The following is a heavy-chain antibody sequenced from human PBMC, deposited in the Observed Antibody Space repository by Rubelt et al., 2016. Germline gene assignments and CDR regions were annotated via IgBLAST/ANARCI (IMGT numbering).Heavy chain of an antibody. Sequence: QVQLQESGPGLVKPSETLSLTCTVSGYSINNGYYWGWIRQPPGKGLEWIAGFFHDGCTKYNPSRKSGVTISKAGSKSQSSLNLSSVTAADTAGYYCARPTGASAASGSFLVWGQGTLVTVSA. J-gene: IGHJ4*02. CDR3: ARPTGASAASGSFLV. CDR2: FFHDGCT. CDR1: GYSINNGYY. V-gene: IGHV4-38-2*02. D-gene: IGHD3-10*01.